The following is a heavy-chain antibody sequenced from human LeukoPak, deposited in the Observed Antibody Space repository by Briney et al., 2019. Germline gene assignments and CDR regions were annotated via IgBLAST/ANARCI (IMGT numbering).Heavy chain of an antibody. J-gene: IGHJ4*02. Sequence: ASVKVSCKASGYTFTGYYMHWVRQAPGQGLEWMGWINPNSGGTNYAQKFQGRVTMTRDTSISTAYMELSRLRSDDTAVYYCARDLGGDYDYVWGSRDDWGQGTLVTVSS. CDR1: GYTFTGYY. V-gene: IGHV1-2*02. CDR2: INPNSGGT. CDR3: ARDLGGDYDYVWGSRDD. D-gene: IGHD3-16*01.